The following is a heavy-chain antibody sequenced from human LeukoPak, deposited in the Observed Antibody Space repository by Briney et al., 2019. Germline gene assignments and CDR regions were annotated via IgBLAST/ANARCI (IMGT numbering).Heavy chain of an antibody. CDR1: GFTFDDYA. CDR3: AKGAGRWLQLSYYYGMDV. V-gene: IGHV3-9*01. J-gene: IGHJ6*02. D-gene: IGHD5-24*01. Sequence: PGGSLRLSCAASGFTFDDYAMPWVRQAPGKGLEWVSGISWNSGSIGYADSVKGRFTISRDNAKNSLYLQMNSLRAEDTALYYCAKGAGRWLQLSYYYGMDVWGQGTTVTVSS. CDR2: ISWNSGSI.